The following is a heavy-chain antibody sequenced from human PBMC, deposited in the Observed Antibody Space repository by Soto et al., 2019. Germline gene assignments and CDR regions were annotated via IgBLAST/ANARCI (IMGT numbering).Heavy chain of an antibody. Sequence: QVQLQESGQGLVKPSETLSLTCTVSGGSISPYYWNWIRQPPGKGLEWIGYVYYRGSTDYNPSLKSRVTISLDTSKNQFSLKLTSVTAADTAVYYCARATGTTNFGDYWGQGTLVTVSS. J-gene: IGHJ4*02. CDR1: GGSISPYY. CDR2: VYYRGST. D-gene: IGHD1-7*01. V-gene: IGHV4-59*01. CDR3: ARATGTTNFGDY.